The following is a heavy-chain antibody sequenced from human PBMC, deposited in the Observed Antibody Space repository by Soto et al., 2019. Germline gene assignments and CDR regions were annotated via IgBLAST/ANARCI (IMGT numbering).Heavy chain of an antibody. CDR1: GFTFSSYA. D-gene: IGHD5-12*01. J-gene: IGHJ4*02. Sequence: QVQLVESGGGVVQPGRSLRLSCAASGFTFSSYAMHWVRQAPGKGLEWVAVISYDGSNKYYADSVKGRFTISRDNSKNTLYLQMNSLGAEDTAVYYCARVAVEVATIHVFDYWGQGTLVTVSS. CDR2: ISYDGSNK. CDR3: ARVAVEVATIHVFDY. V-gene: IGHV3-30-3*01.